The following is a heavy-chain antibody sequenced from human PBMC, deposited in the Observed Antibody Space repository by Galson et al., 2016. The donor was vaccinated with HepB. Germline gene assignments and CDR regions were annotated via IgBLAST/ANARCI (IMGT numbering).Heavy chain of an antibody. CDR3: ARQGDYGGRWSPFDY. D-gene: IGHD3-16*01. CDR2: VWPGDSDT. Sequence: QSGAEVKKPGESLKISCKGSGYKFADYWIGWVRQMPGRGLEWMGIVWPGDSDTRYSPSFQGQVTMSADKSTATAYLQWSSLKASDTAMYYCARQGDYGGRWSPFDYWGQGTLVTVSS. J-gene: IGHJ4*02. V-gene: IGHV5-51*01. CDR1: GYKFADYW.